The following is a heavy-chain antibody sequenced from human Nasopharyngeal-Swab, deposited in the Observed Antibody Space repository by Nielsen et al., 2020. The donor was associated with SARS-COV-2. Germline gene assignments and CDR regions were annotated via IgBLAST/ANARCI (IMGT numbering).Heavy chain of an antibody. J-gene: IGHJ4*02. CDR1: GVSISSSNW. CDR3: ARDIEEWLVVPSLSFDF. V-gene: IGHV4-4*02. D-gene: IGHD3-3*01. CDR2: IYYSGST. Sequence: SETLSLTCAVSGVSISSSNWWSWVRQPPGRGLEWIGEIYYSGSTVYNPSLKSRVTMSVDKSNNQFSLKLTSVTADDTAVYYCARDIEEWLVVPSLSFDFWGQGTLITVSS.